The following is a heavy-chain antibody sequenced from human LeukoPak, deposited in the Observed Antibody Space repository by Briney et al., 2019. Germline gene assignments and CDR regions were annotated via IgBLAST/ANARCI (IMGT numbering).Heavy chain of an antibody. V-gene: IGHV4-34*01. CDR3: VREGNSWLAYSVQ. CDR1: GGSFSGYY. CDR2: ISYGGST. Sequence: PSETLSLTCAVYGGSFSGYYWSWIRQTPGKGLEWIGYISYGGSTRYNPSLNSRVTLLVDTSKNQFSLKVTSVTAADTAVYFCVREGNSWLAYSVQWGQGTLVTVSS. J-gene: IGHJ1*01. D-gene: IGHD6-19*01.